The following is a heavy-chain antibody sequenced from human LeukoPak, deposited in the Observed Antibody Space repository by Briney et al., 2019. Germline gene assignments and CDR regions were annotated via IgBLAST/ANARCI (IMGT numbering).Heavy chain of an antibody. Sequence: ASVKVSCKASDFSFTSYGMSWVRQAPGQGLEWMGWISAYNGSTKYAQKLQGRVTMTTDTSTGTAYMELRSLRPDDTAVYYCARDLTSNVAVTEYYYYAIDVWGQGTTVTVSS. J-gene: IGHJ6*02. D-gene: IGHD6-19*01. CDR2: ISAYNGST. CDR3: ARDLTSNVAVTEYYYYAIDV. V-gene: IGHV1-18*01. CDR1: DFSFTSYG.